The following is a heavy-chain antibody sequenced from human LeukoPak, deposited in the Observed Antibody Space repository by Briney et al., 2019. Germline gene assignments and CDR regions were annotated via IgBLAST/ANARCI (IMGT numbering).Heavy chain of an antibody. V-gene: IGHV3-48*02. CDR2: IDGSGDTI. CDR3: SRRFDC. J-gene: IGHJ4*02. CDR1: GFTFSDYS. Sequence: GGSLRLSCAASGFTFSDYSMNWVRQAPGKGLEWVSYIDGSGDTIYYADSVKGRFTLSRDHAKNSLDLQMNSLKDEDTAVYYCSRRFDCWGQGTLVTVSS.